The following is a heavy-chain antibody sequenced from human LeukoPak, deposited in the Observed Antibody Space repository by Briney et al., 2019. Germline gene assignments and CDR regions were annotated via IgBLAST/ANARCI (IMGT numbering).Heavy chain of an antibody. D-gene: IGHD6-13*01. J-gene: IGHJ4*02. CDR3: ARVSQQLLDY. V-gene: IGHV4-38-2*02. Sequence: SETLSLTCTVSGYSISSGYYWGWIRQPPGKGLEWIGSIYHSGSTYYNPSLKSRVTISVDTSKNQFSLRLSSVTAADTAVYYCARVSQQLLDYWGQGTLVTVSS. CDR2: IYHSGST. CDR1: GYSISSGYY.